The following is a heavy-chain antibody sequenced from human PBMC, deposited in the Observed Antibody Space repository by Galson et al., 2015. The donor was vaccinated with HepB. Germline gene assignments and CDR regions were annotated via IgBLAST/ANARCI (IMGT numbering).Heavy chain of an antibody. V-gene: IGHV3-7*03. CDR3: ARGPLNSQRHMVGVVNY. CDR1: GFTFSSYA. Sequence: SLRLSCAASGFTFSSYAMSWVRQALGKGLEWVANIKQDGSEKYYVDSVKGRFTISRDNAKNLLYLQMNSLRAEDTAVFYCARGPLNSQRHMVGVVNYWGQGTLVTVSS. J-gene: IGHJ4*02. CDR2: IKQDGSEK. D-gene: IGHD3-10*01.